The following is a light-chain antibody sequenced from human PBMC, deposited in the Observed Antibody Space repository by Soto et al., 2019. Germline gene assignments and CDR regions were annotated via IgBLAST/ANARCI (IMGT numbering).Light chain of an antibody. CDR3: QQRSNWPPYT. V-gene: IGKV3-11*01. Sequence: EIVLTQSPATLSLSPGERATLSCRASQSVSSYLAWYQQKPGQAPRLLIYDASTRATGIPARFSGSGAGTDFTLTIGSLEPKDSAVYYGQQRSNWPPYTFGQGTKLEIK. J-gene: IGKJ2*01. CDR1: QSVSSY. CDR2: DAS.